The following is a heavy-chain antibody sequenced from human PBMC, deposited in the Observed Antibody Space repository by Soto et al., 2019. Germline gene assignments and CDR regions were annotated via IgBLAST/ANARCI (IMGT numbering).Heavy chain of an antibody. J-gene: IGHJ4*02. D-gene: IGHD6-13*01. Sequence: EVQMVESGGGLVKPGGSLRLSCATSGFTLSSYGMSWARQAPGKGLEWVSSISSSSSYIYYADSVKGRFTISRDNAKNTLSLQMSSLRAEDTAVYYCAREGGAPAGFDFWGQGTLVTVSS. CDR1: GFTLSSYG. V-gene: IGHV3-21*01. CDR3: AREGGAPAGFDF. CDR2: ISSSSSYI.